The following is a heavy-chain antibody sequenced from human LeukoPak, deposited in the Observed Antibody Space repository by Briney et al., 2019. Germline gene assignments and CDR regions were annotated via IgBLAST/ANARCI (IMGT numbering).Heavy chain of an antibody. Sequence: PGGSLRLSCAASGFTFSSYSMNWVRQAPGKGLEWVAFIRYDGSNKYYADSVKGRFTISRDNSKNTLYLQMNSLRAEDTAVYYCAKSLPYYYDSSGYPHWGQGTLVTVSS. J-gene: IGHJ4*02. CDR3: AKSLPYYYDSSGYPH. CDR2: IRYDGSNK. V-gene: IGHV3-30*02. CDR1: GFTFSSYS. D-gene: IGHD3-22*01.